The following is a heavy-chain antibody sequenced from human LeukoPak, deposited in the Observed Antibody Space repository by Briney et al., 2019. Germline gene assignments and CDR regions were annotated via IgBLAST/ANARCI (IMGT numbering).Heavy chain of an antibody. D-gene: IGHD2-15*01. J-gene: IGHJ5*02. V-gene: IGHV4-4*07. CDR3: ARPLGYCSDSRCPQSWFDP. CDR1: GGSISSYY. CDR2: IYTSGST. Sequence: SETLSLTCTVSGGSISSYYWSWIRQPAGKGLKWIGRIYTSGSTNYNPSLKSRVTMSVDTSKNQFSLKLSSVTAADTAVYYCARPLGYCSDSRCPQSWFDPWGQGTLVTVSS.